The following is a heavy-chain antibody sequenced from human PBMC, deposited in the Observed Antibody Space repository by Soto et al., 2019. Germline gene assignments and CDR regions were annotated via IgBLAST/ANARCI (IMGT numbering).Heavy chain of an antibody. J-gene: IGHJ6*02. Sequence: TLSLPCTVSVHSISSYYWSWIRQPAGKVLEWIGRIYPSGSTNYNPSLKSRVTMSVDTSKNQFSMKLSSVTAADTAVYYCARGWLNITYYYGLDVLGQGPTVTVS. D-gene: IGHD5-12*01. CDR3: ARGWLNITYYYGLDV. V-gene: IGHV4-4*07. CDR2: IYPSGST. CDR1: VHSISSYY.